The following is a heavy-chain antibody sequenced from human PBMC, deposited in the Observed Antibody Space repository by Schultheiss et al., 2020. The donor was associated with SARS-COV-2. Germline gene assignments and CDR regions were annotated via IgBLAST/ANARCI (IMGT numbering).Heavy chain of an antibody. V-gene: IGHV1-46*01. CDR2: INPSGDVT. Sequence: ASVKVSCKASGYTFTNYYLHWVRQAPGQGLEWMGIINPSGDVTNYAQKFQGRVTVTRDTSTSTVYLELSSLRSEDTAVYYCARDDSQRITIFGVVIGEDYYYYGMDVWGQGTTVTVSS. D-gene: IGHD3-3*01. CDR3: ARDDSQRITIFGVVIGEDYYYYGMDV. J-gene: IGHJ6*02. CDR1: GYTFTNYY.